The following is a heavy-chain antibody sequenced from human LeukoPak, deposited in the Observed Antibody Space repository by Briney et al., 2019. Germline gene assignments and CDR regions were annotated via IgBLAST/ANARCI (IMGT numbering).Heavy chain of an antibody. V-gene: IGHV4-39*01. Sequence: KPSETLSLTCTVSGGSISSSSYYWGWIRQPPGKGLEWIGSIYYSGSTYYNPSLKSRVTISVDTSKNQFSLKLSSVTAADTAVYYCARLGTYSSGWYGSDHYYYYMDVWGKGTTVTVSS. CDR2: IYYSGST. D-gene: IGHD6-19*01. J-gene: IGHJ6*03. CDR3: ARLGTYSSGWYGSDHYYYYMDV. CDR1: GGSISSSSYY.